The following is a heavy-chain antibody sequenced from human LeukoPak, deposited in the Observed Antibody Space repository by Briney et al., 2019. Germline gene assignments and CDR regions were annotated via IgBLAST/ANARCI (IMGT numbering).Heavy chain of an antibody. CDR2: ISYSGST. D-gene: IGHD4-11*01. CDR1: GGSISSHY. CDR3: ARGALAVTDFDY. Sequence: PSETLSLTCTVSGGSISSHYWSWIRQPPGKGLEWIGYISYSGSTNYNPSLKSRVTISVDTSKNQFSLNLSSVTAADTAVYYCARGALAVTDFDYWGQGTLVTVSS. V-gene: IGHV4-59*11. J-gene: IGHJ4*02.